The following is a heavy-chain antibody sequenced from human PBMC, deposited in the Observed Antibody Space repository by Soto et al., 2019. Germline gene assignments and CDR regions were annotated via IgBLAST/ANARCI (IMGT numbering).Heavy chain of an antibody. CDR1: GGSINNSSYS. CDR2: FYYSGST. J-gene: IGHJ6*02. CDR3: ARLHGYCISTSCYGYYAMDV. V-gene: IGHV4-39*01. D-gene: IGHD2-2*01. Sequence: SETLSLTCTVSGGSINNSSYSWGWIRQPPGKGLEWIGTFYYSGSTYYNPSLKSRVTISVDTSKNQFSLKLSSVTAADTAVYYCARLHGYCISTSCYGYYAMDVWGQGTTVTVSS.